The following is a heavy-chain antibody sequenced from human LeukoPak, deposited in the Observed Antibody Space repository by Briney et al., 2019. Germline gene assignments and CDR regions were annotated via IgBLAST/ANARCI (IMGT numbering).Heavy chain of an antibody. CDR3: ARDPNLIDCSGGSCYPSVYFDY. CDR1: GYTFTDYY. J-gene: IGHJ4*02. Sequence: ASVKVSCKASGYTFTDYYMHWVRQAPGQGLEWMGWINPNSGGTNYAQKFQGRVTMTRDTSISTAYMELSRLRSDDTAVYYCARDPNLIDCSGGSCYPSVYFDYWGQGTLVTVSS. CDR2: INPNSGGT. V-gene: IGHV1-2*02. D-gene: IGHD2-15*01.